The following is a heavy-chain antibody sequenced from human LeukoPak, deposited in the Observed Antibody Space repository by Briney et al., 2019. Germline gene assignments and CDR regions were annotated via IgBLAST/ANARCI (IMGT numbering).Heavy chain of an antibody. CDR1: GFTFGDYA. J-gene: IGHJ4*02. Sequence: GGSLRLSCAASGFTFGDYAMHWVRQAPGKGLEWVAVISKDGSDKYYPGSVRGRVTISRDNSKNTIYLQMDSLRAEDTAIYYCARDYWWNYDYWGQGTLVTVSS. D-gene: IGHD1-7*01. CDR2: ISKDGSDK. V-gene: IGHV3-30-3*01. CDR3: ARDYWWNYDY.